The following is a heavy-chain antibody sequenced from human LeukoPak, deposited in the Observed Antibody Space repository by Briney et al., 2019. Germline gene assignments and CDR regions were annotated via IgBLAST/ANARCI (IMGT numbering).Heavy chain of an antibody. D-gene: IGHD4/OR15-4a*01. CDR2: IYYSGST. J-gene: IGHJ4*02. CDR3: ARLDIGYRCYRPEYYFHY. Sequence: SETLSLTCTVSGGSISIYYWSWIRQPPGKGLEWIGHIYYSGSTNYNPSLRSRVSMSVDTSKNQFTLKLSSVTAADTAVYYCARLDIGYRCYRPEYYFHYWGQGTLVTVSS. V-gene: IGHV4-59*08. CDR1: GGSISIYY.